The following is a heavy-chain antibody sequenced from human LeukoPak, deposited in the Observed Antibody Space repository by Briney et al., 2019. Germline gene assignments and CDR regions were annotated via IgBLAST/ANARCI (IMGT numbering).Heavy chain of an antibody. CDR1: GGSFSGYY. CDR2: INHSGST. J-gene: IGHJ4*02. CDR3: ARGTWIQLWLLDY. Sequence: SETLSLTCAVYGGSFSGYYWSWIRQPPGKGLEWIGEINHSGSTNYNPSLKSRVTISVDTSKNQFSLKLSSVTAADTAVYYCARGTWIQLWLLDYWGQGTLVTVFS. V-gene: IGHV4-34*01. D-gene: IGHD5-18*01.